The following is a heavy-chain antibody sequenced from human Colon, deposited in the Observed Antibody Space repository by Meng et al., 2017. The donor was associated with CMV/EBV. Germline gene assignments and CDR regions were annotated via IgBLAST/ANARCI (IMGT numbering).Heavy chain of an antibody. Sequence: GGSLRLSCEASGFTFSDYEMNWVRQAPGKGLEWVAYISNSGSNKYYADSVKGRFTISRDNGKRSLYLQMNSLRAEDTAIYYCATITIFGGNWFDPWGQGTLVTVSS. CDR3: ATITIFGGNWFDP. D-gene: IGHD3-3*01. J-gene: IGHJ5*02. V-gene: IGHV3-48*03. CDR2: ISNSGSNK. CDR1: GFTFSDYE.